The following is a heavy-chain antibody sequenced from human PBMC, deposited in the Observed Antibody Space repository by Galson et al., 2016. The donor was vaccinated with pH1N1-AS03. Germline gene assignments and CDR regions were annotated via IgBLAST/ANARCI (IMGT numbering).Heavy chain of an antibody. Sequence: SLRLSCAASGFTFSNHAMHWVRQAPGKGLEWVAIISYDGSHKYYADSLKGRFTISRDNSKNTLYLQMNSLRAEDTAVYYCARAQHLLTGAFDFWGQGTLVTVSS. V-gene: IGHV3-30*01. CDR3: ARAQHLLTGAFDF. CDR1: GFTFSNHA. D-gene: IGHD3-9*01. CDR2: ISYDGSHK. J-gene: IGHJ4*02.